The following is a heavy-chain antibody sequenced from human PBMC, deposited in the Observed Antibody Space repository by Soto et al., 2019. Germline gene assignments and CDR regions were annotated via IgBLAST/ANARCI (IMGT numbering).Heavy chain of an antibody. CDR2: ISPNGGGT. CDR3: ARDSSASATSYSFDY. V-gene: IGHV1-46*01. D-gene: IGHD3-10*01. J-gene: IGHJ4*02. CDR1: GYKFINHY. Sequence: GASVKVSCKASGYKFINHYIHWVRQAPGVGLEWMGIISPNGGGTDYAQKFQGRVTMTTDTYASTVHMELSSLRSEDTAVYFCARDSSASATSYSFDYWGQGTLVTVSS.